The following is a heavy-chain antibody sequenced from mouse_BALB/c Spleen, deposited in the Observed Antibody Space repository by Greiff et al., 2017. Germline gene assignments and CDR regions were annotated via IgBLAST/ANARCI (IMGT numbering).Heavy chain of an antibody. CDR3: ARDDYDPFYAMDY. V-gene: IGHV1S41*01. Sequence: DLVKPGASVKLSCKASGYTFTSYWINWIKQRPGQGLEWIGRIAPGSGSTYYNEMFKGKATLTVDTSSSTAYIQLSSLSSEDSAVYFCARDDYDPFYAMDYWGQGTSGTVSS. J-gene: IGHJ4*01. CDR1: GYTFTSYW. CDR2: IAPGSGST. D-gene: IGHD2-4*01.